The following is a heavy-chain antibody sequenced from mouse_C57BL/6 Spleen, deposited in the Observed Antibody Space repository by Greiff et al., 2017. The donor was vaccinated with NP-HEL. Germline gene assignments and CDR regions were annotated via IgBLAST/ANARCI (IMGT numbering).Heavy chain of an antibody. V-gene: IGHV5-17*01. CDR2: ISSGSSTI. Sequence: EVKLMESGGGLVKPGGSLKLSCAASGFTFSDYGMHWVRQAPEKGLEWVAYISSGSSTIYYADTVKGRVTISRDNAKNTLFVQMTSLRSEDTAMYYCARGGNYGSSPWFAYWGQGTLVTVSA. D-gene: IGHD1-1*01. J-gene: IGHJ3*01. CDR1: GFTFSDYG. CDR3: ARGGNYGSSPWFAY.